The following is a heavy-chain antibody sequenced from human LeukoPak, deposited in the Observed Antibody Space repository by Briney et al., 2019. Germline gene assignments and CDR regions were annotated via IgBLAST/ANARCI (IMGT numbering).Heavy chain of an antibody. D-gene: IGHD1-26*01. CDR1: GGSFSGYY. CDR2: INHSGST. CDR3: AYIVGATTDY. V-gene: IGHV4-34*01. J-gene: IGHJ4*02. Sequence: SETLSLTCAVYGGSFSGYYWSWIRQPPGKGLEWIGEINHSGSTNYNPSLKSRVTISVDTSKNQFSLKLSSVTAADTAVYYCAYIVGATTDYWGQGTLVTVSS.